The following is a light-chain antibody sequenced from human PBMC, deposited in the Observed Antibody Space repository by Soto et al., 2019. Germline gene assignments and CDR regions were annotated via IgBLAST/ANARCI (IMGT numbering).Light chain of an antibody. CDR1: EGISSY. Sequence: AIRMTQSPSSLSASTGDRVTMTCRASEGISSYLAWYQQKPGKAPKLLIYAASTLQSGVPSRFSGSGSGTDFTLTISCLQSEDFAPYYCQQYYSYPYTFAQGTKLEIK. CDR3: QQYYSYPYT. CDR2: AAS. V-gene: IGKV1-8*01. J-gene: IGKJ2*01.